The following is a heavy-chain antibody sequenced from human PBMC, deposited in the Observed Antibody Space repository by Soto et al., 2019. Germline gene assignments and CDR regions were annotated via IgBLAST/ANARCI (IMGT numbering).Heavy chain of an antibody. CDR3: AKLVEYCSGGSCYSHFDY. CDR2: ISWNSGSI. Sequence: EVQLVESGGGLVQPGRSLRLSCAASGFTFDDYAMHWVRQAPGKGLEGVSGISWNSGSIGYTDSVKGRFTISRDNAKNSLFLQMNSLTTEDTAFYYCAKLVEYCSGGSCYSHFDYWGQGTLVTVSS. V-gene: IGHV3-9*01. J-gene: IGHJ4*02. CDR1: GFTFDDYA. D-gene: IGHD2-15*01.